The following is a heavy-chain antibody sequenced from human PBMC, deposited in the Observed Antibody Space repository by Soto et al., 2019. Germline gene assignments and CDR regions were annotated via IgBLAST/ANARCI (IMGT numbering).Heavy chain of an antibody. J-gene: IGHJ4*02. D-gene: IGHD6-19*01. V-gene: IGHV2-5*02. Sequence: QITLKESGPTLVKPTQTLTLTCTISGFSLSTSGVGVGWIRQPPGKALEWLALIYWDDDKRYSPSLKSRLTITKDTSKNQVVLTMTNMDPVDTATYYCAHRLPNSSGWWVFDYWGQGTLVTVSS. CDR3: AHRLPNSSGWWVFDY. CDR2: IYWDDDK. CDR1: GFSLSTSGVG.